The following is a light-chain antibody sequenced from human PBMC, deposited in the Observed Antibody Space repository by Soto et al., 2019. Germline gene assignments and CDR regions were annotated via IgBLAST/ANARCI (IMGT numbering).Light chain of an antibody. Sequence: EIVLTQSPATLSLSPGERATLSCRASQSFSSYLAWYQQRPGQAPRLLIYDASNRATGISARFSGSGSGTDFTLTISSLQSADFALYYCQQYNDWPLTFGQGTKVDIK. V-gene: IGKV3-11*01. CDR3: QQYNDWPLT. CDR2: DAS. CDR1: QSFSSY. J-gene: IGKJ1*01.